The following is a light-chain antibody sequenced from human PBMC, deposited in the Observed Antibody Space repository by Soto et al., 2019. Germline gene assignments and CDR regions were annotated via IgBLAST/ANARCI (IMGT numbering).Light chain of an antibody. V-gene: IGLV2-14*03. CDR2: DVS. CDR3: SSYTTSNTRQIV. Sequence: QSVLTQPASVSGSPGQSITISCTGTSSDVVGYNYVSCYQHHPGNALKLIIYDVSNRPSGVSNRFSGSKSCNTASLTISGLQPEDEADYYCSSYTTSNTRQIVFGTGTKVTVL. CDR1: SSDVVGYNY. J-gene: IGLJ1*01.